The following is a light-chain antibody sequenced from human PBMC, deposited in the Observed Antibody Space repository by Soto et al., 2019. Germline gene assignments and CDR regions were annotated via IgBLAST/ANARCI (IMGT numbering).Light chain of an antibody. CDR1: QTISSW. V-gene: IGKV1-5*03. J-gene: IGKJ1*01. CDR2: KAS. Sequence: DIQMTQWPSTMSGSVGERVTITCGASQTISSWLAWYQQKPGKAPKLLIYKASTLKSGVPSRFSGSGSGTEFTLTISSLQPDDFATYYCQHYNSYSEAFGQGTKVDIK. CDR3: QHYNSYSEA.